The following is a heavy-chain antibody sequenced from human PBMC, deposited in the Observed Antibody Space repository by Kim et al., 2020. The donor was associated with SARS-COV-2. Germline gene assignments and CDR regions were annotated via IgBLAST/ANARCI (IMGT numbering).Heavy chain of an antibody. J-gene: IGHJ6*02. V-gene: IGHV3-21*01. CDR3: ARRIQTYYYGSGSYGGGMDV. Sequence: GGSLRLSCAASGFTFSSYSMNWVRQAPGKGLEWVSSISSSSSYIYYADSVKGRFTISRDNAKNSLYLQMNSLRAEDTAVYYCARRIQTYYYGSGSYGGGMDVWGQGTTVTVSS. D-gene: IGHD3-10*01. CDR1: GFTFSSYS. CDR2: ISSSSSYI.